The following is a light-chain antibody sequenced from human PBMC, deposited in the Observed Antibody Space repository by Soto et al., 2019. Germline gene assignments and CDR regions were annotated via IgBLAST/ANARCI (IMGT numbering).Light chain of an antibody. CDR2: EVS. J-gene: IGLJ3*02. Sequence: QSALTQPASVSGSPGQSITISCTGTSSDVGGYNYVSWYQQHPGKAPKLMIYEVSNRPSGVSNRFFGSKSGNTASLTISGLQTEDEADYYCSSFTSINNWVFGGGTKLTVL. CDR1: SSDVGGYNY. V-gene: IGLV2-14*01. CDR3: SSFTSINNWV.